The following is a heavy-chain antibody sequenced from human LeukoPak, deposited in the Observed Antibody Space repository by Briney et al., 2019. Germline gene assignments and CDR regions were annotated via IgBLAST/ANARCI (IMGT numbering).Heavy chain of an antibody. Sequence: RPGGSLRLSCAASGLTFSSYAMNWVRQAPGKGLEWVSVISSSSTYIFYADSAKGRFAISRDNAKNSLFLQMNSLRADDTAVYYCARVDGASGAARMDVWGQGTTVTVSS. CDR3: ARVDGASGAARMDV. CDR1: GLTFSSYA. CDR2: ISSSSTYI. D-gene: IGHD6-6*01. V-gene: IGHV3-21*01. J-gene: IGHJ6*02.